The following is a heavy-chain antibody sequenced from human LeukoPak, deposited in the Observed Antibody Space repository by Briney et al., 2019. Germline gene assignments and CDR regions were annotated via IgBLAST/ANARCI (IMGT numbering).Heavy chain of an antibody. D-gene: IGHD3-3*01. Sequence: SETLSLTCTVSGYSISSGYYWGWIRQPPGKGLEWIGSIYHSGSTYYNPSLKSRVTISVDTSKNQFSLKVSSVTAADTAVYYCVRSDDFWSGYYGYWGQGTLVTVSS. J-gene: IGHJ4*02. CDR1: GYSISSGYY. CDR3: VRSDDFWSGYYGY. V-gene: IGHV4-38-2*02. CDR2: IYHSGST.